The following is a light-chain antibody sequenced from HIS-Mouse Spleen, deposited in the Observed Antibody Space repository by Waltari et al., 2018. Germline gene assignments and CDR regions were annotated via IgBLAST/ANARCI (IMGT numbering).Light chain of an antibody. Sequence: DIKLTQSPSFLSASVGDRVTITCRASQGISSYLAWYQQKPVKAPKLLIYAASPLQSGVPSRFSGSGSGTEFTLTISSLQPEDFATYYCQQLNSYPPTFGQGTKVEIK. CDR3: QQLNSYPPT. V-gene: IGKV1-9*01. CDR1: QGISSY. J-gene: IGKJ1*01. CDR2: AAS.